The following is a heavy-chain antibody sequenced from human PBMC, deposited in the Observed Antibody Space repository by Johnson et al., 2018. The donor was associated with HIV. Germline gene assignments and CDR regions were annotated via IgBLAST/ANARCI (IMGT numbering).Heavy chain of an antibody. CDR3: TTDSEGHVFDI. Sequence: VQLVESGGGLVKPGGSLRLSCAASGFTFSNAWMSWVRQAPGKGLEWVGRIKSKTDGGTTDYAAPVKGRFTISRDDSKNRLYLQMNSLKSEDTAVYYCTTDSEGHVFDIWGQGTMVTVSS. CDR2: IKSKTDGGTT. V-gene: IGHV3-15*01. CDR1: GFTFSNAW. J-gene: IGHJ3*02.